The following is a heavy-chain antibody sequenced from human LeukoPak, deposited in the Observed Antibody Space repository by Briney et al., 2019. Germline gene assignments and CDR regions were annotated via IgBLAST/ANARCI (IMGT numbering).Heavy chain of an antibody. V-gene: IGHV3-23*01. CDR1: GFTFSSYA. CDR2: ISGSGGST. D-gene: IGHD2-15*01. CDR3: ARERMSIGYCSGGSCYSASNYYYYMDV. Sequence: GGSLRLSCAASGFTFSSYAMSWVRQAPGKGLEWVSAISGSGGSTYYADSVKGRFTISRDNSKNTLYLQMNSLRAEDTAVYYCARERMSIGYCSGGSCYSASNYYYYMDVWGKGTTVTISS. J-gene: IGHJ6*03.